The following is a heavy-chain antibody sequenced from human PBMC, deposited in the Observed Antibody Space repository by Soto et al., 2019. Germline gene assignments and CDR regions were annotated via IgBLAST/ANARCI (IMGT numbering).Heavy chain of an antibody. J-gene: IGHJ4*02. CDR3: AHTLVAGLGDYFDY. V-gene: IGHV2-5*01. D-gene: IGHD6-19*01. CDR2: LYWYDDK. Sequence: QITLKESGPTLVKPTQTLTLTCTFSGFSLSTTSVGVGWIRQPPGKALEWLALLYWYDDKRYSPFLKSRRTITEATANNQVVLTMTNMEPMATATYFCAHTLVAGLGDYFDYWGQGTLVTVSS. CDR1: GFSLSTTSVG.